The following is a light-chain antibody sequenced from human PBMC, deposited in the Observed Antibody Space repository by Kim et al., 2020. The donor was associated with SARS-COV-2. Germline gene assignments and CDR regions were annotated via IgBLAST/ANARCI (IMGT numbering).Light chain of an antibody. CDR2: EVS. CDR1: SSDVGGYNR. V-gene: IGLV2-18*02. Sequence: QSALTQPPSVSGSPGQSVTISCTGTSSDVGGYNRVSWYQQPAGTAPKLMIYEVSNRPSGVPDRFSVSTSGNTASLTISGLQAEDEADYYCSSYTSSNPPWVFGGGTQLTVL. J-gene: IGLJ3*02. CDR3: SSYTSSNPPWV.